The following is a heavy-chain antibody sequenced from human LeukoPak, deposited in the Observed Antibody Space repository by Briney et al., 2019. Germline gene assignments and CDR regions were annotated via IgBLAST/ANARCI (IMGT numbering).Heavy chain of an antibody. D-gene: IGHD2-2*01. CDR1: GGSISSGDYY. J-gene: IGHJ6*03. V-gene: IGHV4-30-4*08. Sequence: SETLSLTCTVSGGSISSGDYYWSWIRQPPGKCLEWIGYIYYSGSTYYNPSLKSRVTISVDTSKNQFSLKLSSVTAADTAVYYCARDYILVVPAALRRYYYYYMDVWGKGTTVTVSS. CDR2: IYYSGST. CDR3: ARDYILVVPAALRRYYYYYMDV.